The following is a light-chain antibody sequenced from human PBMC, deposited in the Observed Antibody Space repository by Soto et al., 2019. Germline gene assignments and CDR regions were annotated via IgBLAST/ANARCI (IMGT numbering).Light chain of an antibody. CDR3: QQYNNWPRGT. V-gene: IGKV3-15*01. Sequence: EIVMTQSPATLSVSPGERATLSCRASQSVSSNLAWYQQKPGQAPRLLIYGASTRATGIPARFSGSGSGTEFPLTKSRLQSEDFVVYYCQQYNNWPRGTFGQGTKLEIK. CDR2: GAS. CDR1: QSVSSN. J-gene: IGKJ2*01.